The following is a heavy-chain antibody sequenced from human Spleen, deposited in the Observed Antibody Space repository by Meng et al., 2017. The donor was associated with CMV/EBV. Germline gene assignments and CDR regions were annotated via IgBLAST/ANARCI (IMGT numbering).Heavy chain of an antibody. CDR1: GYTVSSNY. D-gene: IGHD2-2*02. CDR3: ARDACSTTSCYKSGMDV. Sequence: GGSLRLSCAASGYTVSSNYMTWVRQAPGKGLEWVSTIYSGGLPYYADSVKGRFTSSRDNAKNSLYLQMNSLRAEDTAVYYCARDACSTTSCYKSGMDVWGQGTTVTVSS. V-gene: IGHV3-53*01. CDR2: IYSGGLP. J-gene: IGHJ6*02.